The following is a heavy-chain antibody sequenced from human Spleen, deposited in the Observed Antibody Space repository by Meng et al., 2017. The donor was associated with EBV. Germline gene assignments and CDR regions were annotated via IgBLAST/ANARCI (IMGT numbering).Heavy chain of an antibody. V-gene: IGHV1-2*02. CDR2: INPNSGDT. Sequence: VQSGAEVKKPGASGRVSCEASGYTFTGYYIHWVRQAPGQGLEWMGWINPNSGDTNYTQKFQGRVTMTRDTSISTAYMELRRLRSDDTAVYYCAREGPLASLQDYWGQGTLVTVSS. CDR3: AREGPLASLQDY. J-gene: IGHJ4*02. CDR1: GYTFTGYY. D-gene: IGHD2-2*01.